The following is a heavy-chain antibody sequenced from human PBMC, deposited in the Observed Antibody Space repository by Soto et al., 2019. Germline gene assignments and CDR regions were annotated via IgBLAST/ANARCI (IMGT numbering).Heavy chain of an antibody. CDR2: MNPNSGNT. V-gene: IGHV1-8*01. D-gene: IGHD3-3*01. J-gene: IGHJ3*02. CDR1: GYTFTSYD. Sequence: QVQLVQSGAEVKKPGASVKVSCKASGYTFTSYDINWVRQATGQGLEWMGWMNPNSGNTGYAQKFQGRVTMTRNTSISTAYMGLSSLRSEDTAVYYCARGGGRGDFWSGYAFDIWGQGTMVTVSS. CDR3: ARGGGRGDFWSGYAFDI.